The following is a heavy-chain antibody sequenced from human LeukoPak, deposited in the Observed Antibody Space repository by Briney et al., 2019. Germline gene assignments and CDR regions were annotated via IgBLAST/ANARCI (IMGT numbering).Heavy chain of an antibody. CDR3: ARSDYDILTGSYYYYYMDV. D-gene: IGHD3-9*01. CDR1: GYIFTDYY. CDR2: INPNSGGT. Sequence: ASVKVSCKASGYIFTDYYMHWVRQAPGQELGWMGRINPNSGGTNYAQKFQGRVTMTRDTSISTAYTELSSLRSEDTAVYYCARSDYDILTGSYYYYYMDVWGKGTTVTISS. J-gene: IGHJ6*03. V-gene: IGHV1/OR15-1*01.